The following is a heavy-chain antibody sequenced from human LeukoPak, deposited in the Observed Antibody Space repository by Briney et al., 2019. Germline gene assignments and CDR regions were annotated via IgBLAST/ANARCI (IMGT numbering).Heavy chain of an antibody. J-gene: IGHJ4*02. Sequence: SETLSLTCTVSGYSISSGYYWGWIRQPPGKGLGWIGSIYHSGSTYYNPSLKSRVTISVDTSKNQFSLKLSSVTAADTAVYYCARQWLVLNYFDYWGQGTLVTVSS. CDR1: GYSISSGYY. CDR2: IYHSGST. D-gene: IGHD6-19*01. V-gene: IGHV4-38-2*02. CDR3: ARQWLVLNYFDY.